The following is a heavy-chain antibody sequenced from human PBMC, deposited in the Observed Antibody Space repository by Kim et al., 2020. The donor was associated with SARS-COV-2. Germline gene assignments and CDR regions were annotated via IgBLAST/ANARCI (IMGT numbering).Heavy chain of an antibody. CDR3: AIQVVPAPPYYYYGM. Sequence: GGSLRLSCAASGFTFSDHYMDWVRQAPGKGLEWVGRTRNKANSYTTEYAASVKGRFTISSDDSKHSLYLQMNSLKTEDTSVYSCAIQVVPAPPYYYYGM. CDR2: TRNKANSYTT. J-gene: IGHJ6*01. V-gene: IGHV3-72*01. CDR1: GFTFSDHY. D-gene: IGHD2-2*01.